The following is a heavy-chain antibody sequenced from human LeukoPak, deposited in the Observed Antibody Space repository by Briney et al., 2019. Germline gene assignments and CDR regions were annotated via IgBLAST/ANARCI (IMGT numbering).Heavy chain of an antibody. J-gene: IGHJ4*02. V-gene: IGHV4-34*01. Sequence: GSLRLSCAASGFTFSSYAMSWVRQAPGKGLEWIGEINHSGSTNYNPSLKSRVTISVDTSKNQFSLKLSSVTAADTAVYYCARRPYCSSTSCYFIDYWGQGTLVTVSS. CDR3: ARRPYCSSTSCYFIDY. CDR2: INHSGST. D-gene: IGHD2-2*01. CDR1: GFTFSSYA.